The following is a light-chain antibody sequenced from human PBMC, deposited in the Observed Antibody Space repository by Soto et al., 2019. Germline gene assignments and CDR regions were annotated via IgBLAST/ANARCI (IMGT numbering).Light chain of an antibody. V-gene: IGKV1-13*02. Sequence: AIQLTQSPSSLSASVGDRVTITCRASQGISSALAWYQQKPGKAPKLLIYDASSLESGVPSRFSGSGSGTDFTLTISSLQPEDFAPYYCQQFNSYTITFGPGTKVDIK. CDR3: QQFNSYTIT. CDR1: QGISSA. CDR2: DAS. J-gene: IGKJ3*01.